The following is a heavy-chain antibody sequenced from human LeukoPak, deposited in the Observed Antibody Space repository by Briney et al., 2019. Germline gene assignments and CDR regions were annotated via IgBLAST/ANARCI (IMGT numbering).Heavy chain of an antibody. CDR3: ARVFHGGVGATDY. Sequence: GGPLRLSCAASGFTFSSYWMHWVRQAPGKGLVWVSRINSDGSSTSYADSVKGRFTISRDNAKNTLYLQMNSLRAEDTAVYYCARVFHGGVGATDYWGQGTLVTVSS. J-gene: IGHJ4*02. V-gene: IGHV3-74*01. D-gene: IGHD1-26*01. CDR2: INSDGSST. CDR1: GFTFSSYW.